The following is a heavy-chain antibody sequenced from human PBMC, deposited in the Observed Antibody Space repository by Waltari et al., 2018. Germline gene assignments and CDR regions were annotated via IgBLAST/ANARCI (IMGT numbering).Heavy chain of an antibody. CDR3: AREFRQTSGDYGWFDP. Sequence: QVQLQESGSGLVKPSQTLSLTCTVSGGSISSRDYPWSWIRQPPGKDLEWIGYIYHIGSAYYSPSLKSRATISLDRSKNQFSLRLNSVTATDTAVYYCAREFRQTSGDYGWFDPWGQGILVTVSS. J-gene: IGHJ5*02. CDR1: GGSISSRDYP. V-gene: IGHV4-30-2*01. CDR2: IYHIGSA. D-gene: IGHD4-17*01.